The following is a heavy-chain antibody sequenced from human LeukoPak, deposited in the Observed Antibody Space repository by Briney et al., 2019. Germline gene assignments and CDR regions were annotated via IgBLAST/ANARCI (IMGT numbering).Heavy chain of an antibody. D-gene: IGHD4-17*01. CDR2: ISGAGIST. J-gene: IGHJ4*02. Sequence: GGSLRLSCAASGFIFHVYAMHWVRHAPGEGLEWVSLISGAGISTNYADSVKGQFTISRDNSKNSLYLQMNSLRTEDSALYYCAKDGYGDYDYWGQGTLVTVSS. CDR1: GFIFHVYA. CDR3: AKDGYGDYDY. V-gene: IGHV3-43*02.